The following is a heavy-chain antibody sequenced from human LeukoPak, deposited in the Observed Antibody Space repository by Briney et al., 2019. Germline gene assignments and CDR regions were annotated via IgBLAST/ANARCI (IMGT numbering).Heavy chain of an antibody. V-gene: IGHV4-59*08. CDR2: IYYSGST. Sequence: KPSETLSLTCTVSGGSISGYYWSWIRQPPGKGLEWIGYIYYSGSTNYNPSLKSRVTISVDTSKMQFSLKLTSVTAADTAVYYCAKHLGGYFDWYYDYWGQGILVTVSS. CDR3: AKHLGGYFDWYYDY. CDR1: GGSISGYY. J-gene: IGHJ4*02. D-gene: IGHD3-9*01.